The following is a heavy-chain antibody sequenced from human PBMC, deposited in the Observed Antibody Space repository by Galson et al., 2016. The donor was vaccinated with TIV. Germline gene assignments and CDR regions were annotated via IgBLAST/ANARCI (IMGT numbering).Heavy chain of an antibody. CDR3: ARIIGYWAGYYTMDV. V-gene: IGHV3-21*01. J-gene: IGHJ6*02. CDR2: ISNSGDYI. D-gene: IGHD2-8*02. CDR1: GFTFSGHS. Sequence: SLRLSCAASGFTFSGHSMNWVRQAPGKGLEWVSSISNSGDYIYYSDSMKGRFTISRDNAKKSLYLQMHSLRAEDTAVYYCARIIGYWAGYYTMDVWGQGTTVTVSS.